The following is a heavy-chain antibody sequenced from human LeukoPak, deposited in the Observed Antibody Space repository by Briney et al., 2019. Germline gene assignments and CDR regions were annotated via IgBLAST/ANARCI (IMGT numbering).Heavy chain of an antibody. CDR1: GGSISSSSYY. V-gene: IGHV4-39*01. CDR3: ASLIVGAGNWYFDL. CDR2: IYYSGST. Sequence: SETLSLTCTVSGGSISSSSYYWGWIRQPPGRGLEWIVSIYYSGSTYYNPSLKSRVTISVDTSKNQFSLKLSSVTAADTAVYYCASLIVGAGNWYFDLWGRGTLVTVSS. J-gene: IGHJ2*01. D-gene: IGHD1-26*01.